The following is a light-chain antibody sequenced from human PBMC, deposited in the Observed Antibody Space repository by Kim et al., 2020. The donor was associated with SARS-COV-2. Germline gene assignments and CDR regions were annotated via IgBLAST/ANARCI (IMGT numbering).Light chain of an antibody. Sequence: DIQMTQSPSSLSASVGDRVTITCRASQSISSYLNWYQQKPAKAPKLLIYAASSLQSGVPSRFSGSGSGTDFTLTISSLQPEDFATYYCQQSYSTPYTFGQGTKLVI. CDR3: QQSYSTPYT. CDR1: QSISSY. V-gene: IGKV1-39*01. CDR2: AAS. J-gene: IGKJ2*01.